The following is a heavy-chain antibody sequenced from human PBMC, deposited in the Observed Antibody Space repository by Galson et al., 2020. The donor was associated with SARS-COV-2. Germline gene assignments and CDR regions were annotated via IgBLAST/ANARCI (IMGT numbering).Heavy chain of an antibody. V-gene: IGHV3-23*01. Sequence: GESLKISCAASEFTFSMYAMTWVRQAPGKGPEWVASISNSGGKTDYADSVKGRFTISRDNSKNTLYLQMNSLRAEDTAVYYCANYGDYWNYWGQGTLVTVS. CDR2: ISNSGGKT. J-gene: IGHJ4*02. CDR1: EFTFSMYA. CDR3: ANYGDYWNY. D-gene: IGHD4-17*01.